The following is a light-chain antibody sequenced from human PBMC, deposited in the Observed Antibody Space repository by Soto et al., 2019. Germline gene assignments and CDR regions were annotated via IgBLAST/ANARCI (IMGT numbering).Light chain of an antibody. CDR3: QQRSNWPYLT. CDR2: DAS. Sequence: EIVLTQSPDTLSLSPGERATLSCRASQSVSGYLGWYQQKPGQALRLLIYDASNRAYGVPARFRGSGSGTNFTLTIASLEPEDFAVYYCQQRSNWPYLTFGGGTRV. V-gene: IGKV3-11*01. CDR1: QSVSGY. J-gene: IGKJ4*01.